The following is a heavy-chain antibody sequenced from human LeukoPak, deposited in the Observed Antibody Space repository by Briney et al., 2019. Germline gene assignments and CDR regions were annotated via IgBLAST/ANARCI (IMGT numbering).Heavy chain of an antibody. V-gene: IGHV3-23*01. CDR1: GFTFSTYA. D-gene: IGHD3-22*01. CDR2: IGASGADT. J-gene: IGHJ3*01. CDR3: AKRPRDSSGYYLGAFDG. Sequence: GGSLRLSCTASGFTFSTYAMTWVRQAPGKGLDWGTAIGASGADTYYADSAKGRFTVSRDNSKNTLYLQMSSLRADDTAVYFCAKRPRDSSGYYLGAFDGWGQGTTVTVSS.